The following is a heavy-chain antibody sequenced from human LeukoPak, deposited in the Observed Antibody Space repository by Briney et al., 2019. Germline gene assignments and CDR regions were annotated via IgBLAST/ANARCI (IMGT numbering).Heavy chain of an antibody. D-gene: IGHD1-1*01. J-gene: IGHJ6*03. CDR2: IYTSGST. CDR3: AREIRQSYYYYYMDV. V-gene: IGHV4-61*02. CDR1: GVSISSGSYY. Sequence: SETLSLTCTVSGVSISSGSYYWSWIRQPAGKGLEWIGRIYTSGSTNYNPSLKSRVTISVDTSKNQFSLKLSSVTAADTAVYYCAREIRQSYYYYYMDVWGKGTTVTVSS.